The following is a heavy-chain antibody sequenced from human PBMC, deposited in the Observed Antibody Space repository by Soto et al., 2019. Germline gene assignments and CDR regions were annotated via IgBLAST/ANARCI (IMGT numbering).Heavy chain of an antibody. CDR3: ARSYDSSGYYYYAMDV. D-gene: IGHD3-22*01. CDR1: GGSVSSGDCY. Sequence: SETLSLTCTVSGGSVSSGDCYWNWIRQPPGKGLEWIGYIYYSGSTKYNPSLKSRVTISVDTSKNQFSLNLRSMTAADTAVYYCARSYDSSGYYYYAMDVWGQGTTVTVSS. J-gene: IGHJ6*02. V-gene: IGHV4-61*08. CDR2: IYYSGST.